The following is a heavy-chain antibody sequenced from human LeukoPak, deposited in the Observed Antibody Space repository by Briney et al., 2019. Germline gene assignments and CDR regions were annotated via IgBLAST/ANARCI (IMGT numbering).Heavy chain of an antibody. V-gene: IGHV3-7*01. J-gene: IGHJ4*02. Sequence: RAGGSLRLSCAASGFMFNTYWMSWVRQAPGKGLEWVANIKQDGSEKYYVDSVKGRFTISRDNAKNSLNLQMNSLRAEDTAVYYCARLSGNYLSYYFDYWGQGTLVTVSS. CDR2: IKQDGSEK. D-gene: IGHD1-26*01. CDR3: ARLSGNYLSYYFDY. CDR1: GFMFNTYW.